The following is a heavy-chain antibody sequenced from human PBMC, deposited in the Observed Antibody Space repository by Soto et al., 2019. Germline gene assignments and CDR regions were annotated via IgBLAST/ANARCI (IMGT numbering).Heavy chain of an antibody. CDR2: IYHAGTT. CDR1: GYSISSGSY. CDR3: ARAHVMAVSGSTFDY. J-gene: IGHJ4*01. Sequence: NPSETLAFTCTVSGYSISSGSYWGWIRQSPGNGPEWITSIYHAGTTFYNPSLKSRITISVDTSRNQFSLNLRSVTAADTAVYYCARAHVMAVSGSTFDYWGHGTLVTVSS. D-gene: IGHD6-19*01. V-gene: IGHV4-38-2*02.